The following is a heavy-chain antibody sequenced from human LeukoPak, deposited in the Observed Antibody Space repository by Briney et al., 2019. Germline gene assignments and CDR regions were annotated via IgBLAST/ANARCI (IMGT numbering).Heavy chain of an antibody. V-gene: IGHV3-48*03. D-gene: IGHD3-10*01. CDR1: GFTFSSYE. CDR2: ISSSGSTI. CDR3: ARDRMVRGAHFDY. Sequence: GGSLRLSCAASGFTFSSYEMNWVRQAPGKGLEWVSYISSSGSTIYYADSVKGRFTISRDNAKNSLYLQMNSLRAEDTAVYYCARDRMVRGAHFDYWGQGTLVTVSS. J-gene: IGHJ4*02.